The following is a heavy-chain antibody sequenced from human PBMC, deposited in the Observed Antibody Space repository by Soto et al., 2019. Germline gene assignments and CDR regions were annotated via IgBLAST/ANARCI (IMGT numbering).Heavy chain of an antibody. CDR2: ISGSGGST. J-gene: IGHJ6*02. V-gene: IGHV3-23*01. CDR3: AKVPLIRGGTIKDYYYGMDV. D-gene: IGHD3-16*01. CDR1: GFTFSSYA. Sequence: GGSLRLSCAASGFTFSSYAMSWVRQAPGKGLEWVSAISGSGGSTYYADSVKGRFTIPRDNSKNTLYLQMNSLRAEDTAVYYCAKVPLIRGGTIKDYYYGMDVWGQGTTVTVSS.